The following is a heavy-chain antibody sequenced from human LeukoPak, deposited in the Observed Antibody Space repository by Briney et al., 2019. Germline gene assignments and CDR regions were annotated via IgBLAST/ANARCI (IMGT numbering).Heavy chain of an antibody. CDR1: GFTFGDYA. J-gene: IGHJ4*02. CDR3: TRYSGSYSSDY. V-gene: IGHV3-49*03. Sequence: GGSLRLSCTASGFTFGDYAMSWFRQAPGKGLEWVGFIRSKAYGGTTEYAASVKGRFTISRDDSKSIAYLQMNSLKTGDTAVYYCTRYSGSYSSDYWGQGTLVTVSS. D-gene: IGHD1-26*01. CDR2: IRSKAYGGTT.